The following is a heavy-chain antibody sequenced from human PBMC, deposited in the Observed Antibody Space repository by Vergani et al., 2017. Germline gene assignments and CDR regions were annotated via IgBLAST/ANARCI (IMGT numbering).Heavy chain of an antibody. Sequence: QVQLQQWGAGLLKPSETLSLTCAVYGGSFSGYYWSWTRQPPGKGLEWIGEINHSGSTNYNPYLKSRITISVDTYKNQFSLKLSSVTAADTSVYYCARGGVSTNELSLNWFDPWGQGTLVTVSS. CDR1: GGSFSGYY. J-gene: IGHJ5*02. CDR2: INHSGST. CDR3: ARGGVSTNELSLNWFDP. D-gene: IGHD2-2*01. V-gene: IGHV4-34*01.